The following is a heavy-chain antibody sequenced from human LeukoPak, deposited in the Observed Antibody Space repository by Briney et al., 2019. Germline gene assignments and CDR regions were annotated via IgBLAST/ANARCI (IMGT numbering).Heavy chain of an antibody. Sequence: RASVKVSCKASGYTFTSYYMHWVRQAPGQGLEWMGIINPSGGSTSYAQKFQGRVTMTRDTSTSTVYMELSSLRSEDTAVYYCAREFESGVRRSYGMDVWGQGTTVTVSS. V-gene: IGHV1-46*01. J-gene: IGHJ6*02. CDR1: GYTFTSYY. CDR2: INPSGGST. CDR3: AREFESGVRRSYGMDV. D-gene: IGHD3-10*01.